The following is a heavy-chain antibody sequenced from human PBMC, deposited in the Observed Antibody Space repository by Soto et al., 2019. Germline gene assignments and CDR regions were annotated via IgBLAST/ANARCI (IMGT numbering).Heavy chain of an antibody. J-gene: IGHJ6*02. CDR1: GFTFSTYG. V-gene: IGHV3-33*01. CDR2: IWYDGSKK. CDR3: VRGMRQEYSMDV. Sequence: GGSLRLSCAASGFTFSTYGMHWVRQAPGQGLEWVAVIWYDGSKKYYADSVKGRFTISRDNSRNTMYLQMNSLRVEDTAVYYCVRGMRQEYSMDVWGQGTTVTVSS.